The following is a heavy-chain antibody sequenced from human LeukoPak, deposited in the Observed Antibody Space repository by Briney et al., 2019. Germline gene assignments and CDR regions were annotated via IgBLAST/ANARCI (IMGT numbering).Heavy chain of an antibody. J-gene: IGHJ3*01. Sequence: PGGSLRLSRAASGFTFSPYTMHWFRQPPGKGLEWLSYINTGSTTIYYADSVKGRFTISRDNAKNSLCLQLNSLRAEDTAVYCCARDSSVCAFDVWGQGTMVTVSS. CDR1: GFTFSPYT. CDR2: INTGSTTI. D-gene: IGHD6-6*01. V-gene: IGHV3-48*01. CDR3: ARDSSVCAFDV.